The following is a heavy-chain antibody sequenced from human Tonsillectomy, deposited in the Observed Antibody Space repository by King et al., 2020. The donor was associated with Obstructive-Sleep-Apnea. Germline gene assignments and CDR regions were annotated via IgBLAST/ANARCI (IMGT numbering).Heavy chain of an antibody. V-gene: IGHV3-7*03. D-gene: IGHD1-7*01. Sequence: VQLVESGGGLVQPGGSLRLSCVASGFTFSNYWMSWVRHAPGKGLEWMANIHFDGSATNYVDSVRGRFTISRDNAKNTLYLQMSSLRDEDTAVYYCAKDLTWNCLDSWGQGTLVTVSS. CDR3: AKDLTWNCLDS. CDR2: IHFDGSAT. CDR1: GFTFSNYW. J-gene: IGHJ4*02.